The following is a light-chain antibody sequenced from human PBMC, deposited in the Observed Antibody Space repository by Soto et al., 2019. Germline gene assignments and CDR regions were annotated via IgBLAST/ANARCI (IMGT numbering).Light chain of an antibody. CDR3: QTCDTGIVV. CDR2: LNSDGSH. CDR1: SGHSSYA. Sequence: QSVLTHSPSASASLGASVKLTCTLSSGHSSYAIAWHQQQPGKGPRFLMKLNSDGSHSKGDGIPDRFSGSSSGAERYLTISSLQSEDEADYYWQTCDTGIVVFGGGTKLTVL. V-gene: IGLV4-69*01. J-gene: IGLJ2*01.